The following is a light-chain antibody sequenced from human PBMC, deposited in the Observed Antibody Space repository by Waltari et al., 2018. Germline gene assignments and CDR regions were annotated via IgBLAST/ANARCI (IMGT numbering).Light chain of an antibody. Sequence: QLVVTQSPSASASLGASVKLTCTLSSGHSSNIIAWLQQQPEKGPRYLMKVNSDGRHSGGGEIPDRFSGSSSGAERHLTISSLQAEDEADYYCQTGGHGTWVFGGGTKLTVL. CDR3: QTGGHGTWV. CDR1: SGHSSNI. J-gene: IGLJ3*02. V-gene: IGLV4-69*01. CDR2: VNSDGRH.